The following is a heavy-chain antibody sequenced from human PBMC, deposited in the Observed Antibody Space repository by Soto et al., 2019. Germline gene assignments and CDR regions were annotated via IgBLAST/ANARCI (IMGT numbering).Heavy chain of an antibody. Sequence: TLSLTCTVSGGSTTSGGSFWSWIRQHPGKGPEWIAFIGYSGATSYNPSLASRVTISADTYKSQFSLNLRSVTAADTAVYYCARGGASSKWFAPWGQGTLVTVSS. CDR3: ARGGASSKWFAP. J-gene: IGHJ5*02. V-gene: IGHV4-31*03. CDR1: GGSTTSGGSF. D-gene: IGHD2-15*01. CDR2: IGYSGAT.